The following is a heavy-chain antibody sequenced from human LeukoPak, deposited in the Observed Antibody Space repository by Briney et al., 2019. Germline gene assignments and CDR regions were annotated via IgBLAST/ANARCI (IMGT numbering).Heavy chain of an antibody. CDR1: GFTFNDYT. J-gene: IGHJ4*02. D-gene: IGHD5-18*01. CDR3: ASESTAKDY. CDR2: ISSSSTYI. V-gene: IGHV3-21*01. Sequence: GGSLRLSCAASGFTFNDYTMTWVRQAPGKGLEWVSSISSSSTYIYYADSVKGRFTISRDNAKNSLYLQMDSLRAEDTAVYYCASESTAKDYWGQGTLVTVSS.